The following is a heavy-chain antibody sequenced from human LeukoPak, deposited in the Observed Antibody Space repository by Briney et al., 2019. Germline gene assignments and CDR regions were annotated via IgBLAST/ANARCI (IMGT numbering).Heavy chain of an antibody. CDR2: IYYSGST. V-gene: IGHV4-59*08. Sequence: PSGTLSLTCPVSHGSVRSYYWSWVRPAPGKGLEWIGYIYYSGSTNYNPSLKSRVTISIHTSRNQFSLMLSSVTAANTAMYYCARYYDRTGFDYWGQGTLVTVSS. CDR3: ARYYDRTGFDY. D-gene: IGHD3-16*01. CDR1: HGSVRSYY. J-gene: IGHJ4*02.